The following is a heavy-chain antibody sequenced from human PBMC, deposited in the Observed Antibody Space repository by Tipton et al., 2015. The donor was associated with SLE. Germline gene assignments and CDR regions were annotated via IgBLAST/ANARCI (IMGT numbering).Heavy chain of an antibody. J-gene: IGHJ4*02. Sequence: SLRLSCAASGFTFSSYTMNWVRKAPGKGLRWVSAIGGSGGSTYYADSVKGRFTISRDNSKNTLYLQMNSLKTEDTAVYYCTTVIWYSRPPYWGQGTLVTVSS. CDR3: TTVIWYSRPPY. V-gene: IGHV3-23*01. CDR2: IGGSGGST. D-gene: IGHD6-13*01. CDR1: GFTFSSYT.